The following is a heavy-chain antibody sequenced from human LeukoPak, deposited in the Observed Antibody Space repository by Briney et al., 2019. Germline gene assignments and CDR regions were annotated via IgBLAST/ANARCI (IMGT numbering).Heavy chain of an antibody. V-gene: IGHV4-59*01. J-gene: IGHJ5*02. Sequence: PSETLSLTCTVSGGSISSYYWSWIRQPPGKGLEWIGYIYYSGSTNYNPSLKSRVTISVDTSKNQFSLKLSSVTAADTAVYYCARAGIAVAGTRINWFDPWGQGTLVTVSS. CDR3: ARAGIAVAGTRINWFDP. D-gene: IGHD6-19*01. CDR2: IYYSGST. CDR1: GGSISSYY.